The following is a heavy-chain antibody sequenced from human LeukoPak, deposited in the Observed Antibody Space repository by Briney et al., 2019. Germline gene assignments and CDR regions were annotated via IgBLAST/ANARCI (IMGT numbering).Heavy chain of an antibody. CDR1: GFTFSSYA. V-gene: IGHV3-30*04. CDR3: ARDPEKSNEISTGFFDY. J-gene: IGHJ4*02. Sequence: PGGSLRLSCAASGFTFSSYAMHWVRQAPGKGLEWVAVISYDGSNKYYADSVKGRFTISRDNSKNTLYLQMNSLRAEDTAVYYCARDPEKSNEISTGFFDYWGQGTLVTVSS. CDR2: ISYDGSNK. D-gene: IGHD1-1*01.